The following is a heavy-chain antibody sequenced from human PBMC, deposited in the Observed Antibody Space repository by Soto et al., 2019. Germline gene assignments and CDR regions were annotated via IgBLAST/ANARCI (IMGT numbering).Heavy chain of an antibody. V-gene: IGHV3-48*01. Sequence: EVQLVESGGGLVQPGGSLRLSCATSGFILSDCAMNWVRQAPGKGLEWVSYISSSSSVIDYADSVKGRFTVSRDNARNSLYLQMDSLSAEDTAVYYCARDLSWGSNWYYYMDGWGKGTTVTVSS. D-gene: IGHD7-27*01. J-gene: IGHJ6*03. CDR1: GFILSDCA. CDR2: ISSSSSVI. CDR3: ARDLSWGSNWYYYMDG.